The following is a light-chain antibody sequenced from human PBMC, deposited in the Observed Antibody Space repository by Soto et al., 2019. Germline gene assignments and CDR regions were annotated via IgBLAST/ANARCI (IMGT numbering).Light chain of an antibody. CDR2: GAS. Sequence: EIVLTQSPGTLSLSPGERATLSCRASQSVSSIYLAWYQQKPGQAPRLLIYGASSRATGIPDRFSGSGSGIYFTLTISRLEPEDFAVYYCQQYGSSRWTFGQGTKVEI. CDR1: QSVSSIY. CDR3: QQYGSSRWT. J-gene: IGKJ1*01. V-gene: IGKV3-20*01.